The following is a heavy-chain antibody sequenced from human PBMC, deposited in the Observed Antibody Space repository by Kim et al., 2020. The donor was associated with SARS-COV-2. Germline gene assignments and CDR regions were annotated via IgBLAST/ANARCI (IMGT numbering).Heavy chain of an antibody. D-gene: IGHD3-10*01. CDR2: ISGSGGST. V-gene: IGHV3-23*01. CDR3: AKGSYGSGSYYKSAFDI. J-gene: IGHJ3*02. Sequence: GGSLRLSCAASGFTFSSYAMSWVRQAPGKGLEWVSAISGSGGSTYYADSVKGRFTISRDNSKNTLYLQMNSLRAEDTAVYYCAKGSYGSGSYYKSAFDIWGQGTMVTVSS. CDR1: GFTFSSYA.